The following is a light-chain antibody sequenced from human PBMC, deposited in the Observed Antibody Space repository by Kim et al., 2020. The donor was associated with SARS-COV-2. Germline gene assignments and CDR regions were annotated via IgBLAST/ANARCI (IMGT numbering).Light chain of an antibody. CDR2: AAS. CDR1: QDIRSA. V-gene: IGKV1-17*01. J-gene: IGKJ4*01. CDR3: LQHDFYPLT. Sequence: DVQMTQSPSSLSVSVGDRVTITCRASQDIRSALVWYQQRPGKAPQRLISAASTLHSGVPSRFSGSGYGTDFTLTISSLQPADFATYYCLQHDFYPLTFGGGTKVDIK.